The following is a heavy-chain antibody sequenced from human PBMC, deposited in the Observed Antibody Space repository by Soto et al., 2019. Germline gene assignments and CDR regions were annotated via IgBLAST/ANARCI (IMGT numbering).Heavy chain of an antibody. CDR1: GFAFDDYV. CDR2: ITWNGGTI. Sequence: HPGGSLRLSCAASGFAFDDYVMHWVRQPPGRGLEWVSGITWNGGTIRYVDSVKGRFTISRDNAENSLHLQMNSLRPEDTAVYYCAKGGSAALIAPSGRDNWFDPWGQGTQVTVSS. J-gene: IGHJ5*02. CDR3: AKGGSAALIAPSGRDNWFDP. V-gene: IGHV3-9*01. D-gene: IGHD6-13*01.